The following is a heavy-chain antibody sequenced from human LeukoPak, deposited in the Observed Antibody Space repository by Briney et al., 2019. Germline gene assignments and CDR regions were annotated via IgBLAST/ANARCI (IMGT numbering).Heavy chain of an antibody. CDR3: ATVGASDYYYYGMDV. D-gene: IGHD3-16*01. J-gene: IGHJ6*02. CDR2: INPSGGST. CDR1: GYTFTSYY. V-gene: IGHV1-46*01. Sequence: VSVKVSCKASGYTFTSYYMHWVRQAPGQGLEWMGIINPSGGSTSYAQKFQGRVTMTRDTSTSTVYMELSSLRSEDTAVYYCATVGASDYYYYGMDVWGQGTTVTVSS.